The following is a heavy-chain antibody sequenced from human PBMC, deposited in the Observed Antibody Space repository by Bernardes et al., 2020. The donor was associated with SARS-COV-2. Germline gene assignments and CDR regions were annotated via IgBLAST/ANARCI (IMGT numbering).Heavy chain of an antibody. D-gene: IGHD5-12*01. Sequence: SETLSLTCTVSGGSISSSTYYWGWIRQPPGKGLEYIGSLYDSGSTYYNPSLKSRVTISVDTSKNQFSLSLRSVTAADTAVYYCARDEGRHRGYDWANWGQGTLVTVSS. CDR2: LYDSGST. CDR3: ARDEGRHRGYDWAN. J-gene: IGHJ4*02. CDR1: GGSISSSTYY. V-gene: IGHV4-39*07.